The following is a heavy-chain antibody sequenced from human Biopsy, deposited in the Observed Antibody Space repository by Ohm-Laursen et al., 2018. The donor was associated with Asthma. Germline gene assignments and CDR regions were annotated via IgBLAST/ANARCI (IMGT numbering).Heavy chain of an antibody. CDR1: GFSFSNFA. V-gene: IGHV3-30*01. D-gene: IGHD6-6*01. CDR2: ISKDASTQ. CDR3: ARAVSSSSYWYFDL. Sequence: SLRLSCAASGFSFSNFAIHWVRQAPGKGLEWVGVISKDASTQDYADSVKGRFTMARDNSKNTLDLQMNSLREEDTAVYYCARAVSSSSYWYFDLWGRGVLVTVSS. J-gene: IGHJ2*01.